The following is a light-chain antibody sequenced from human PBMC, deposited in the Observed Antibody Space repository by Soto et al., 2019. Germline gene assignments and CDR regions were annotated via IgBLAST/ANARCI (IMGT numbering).Light chain of an antibody. J-gene: IGKJ4*01. CDR3: QQYNDWPLT. V-gene: IGKV3-15*01. CDR1: QSVRSN. Sequence: EIVMTQSPATLSVSPGERATHSCRASQSVRSNLAWYQQKPGQAPRLLIYGASTRATSSPARFSGSGSGTEFSLTIGSLQSVDFAVYYCQQYNDWPLTFGGGTKVEIK. CDR2: GAS.